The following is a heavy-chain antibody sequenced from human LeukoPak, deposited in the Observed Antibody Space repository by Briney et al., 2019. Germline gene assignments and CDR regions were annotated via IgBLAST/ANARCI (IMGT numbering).Heavy chain of an antibody. CDR1: GFTFSSYA. CDR2: ISGSGGST. Sequence: GGSLRLSCAASGFTFSSYAMSWVRQAPGKGLEWVSAISGSGGSTYYADSVKGRFTISRDNSKKTLYLQMNSLRAEDTAVYYCAKAGALLWFGELSNYFDYWGQGTLVTVSS. J-gene: IGHJ4*02. D-gene: IGHD3-10*01. V-gene: IGHV3-23*01. CDR3: AKAGALLWFGELSNYFDY.